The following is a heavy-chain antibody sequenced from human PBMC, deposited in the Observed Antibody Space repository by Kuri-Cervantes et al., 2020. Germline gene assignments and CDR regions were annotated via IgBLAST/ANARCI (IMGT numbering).Heavy chain of an antibody. D-gene: IGHD3-10*01. CDR1: GGTFTSYG. Sequence: ASVKVSCKASGGTFTSYGISWVRQAPGQGLEWMGWISAYNGNTNYAQKLQGRVTMTTDTSTSTAYMELRSLRSDDTAVYYCARESTMVRGVIINVLGWFDPWGQGTLVTVSS. V-gene: IGHV1-18*01. CDR3: ARESTMVRGVIINVLGWFDP. CDR2: ISAYNGNT. J-gene: IGHJ5*02.